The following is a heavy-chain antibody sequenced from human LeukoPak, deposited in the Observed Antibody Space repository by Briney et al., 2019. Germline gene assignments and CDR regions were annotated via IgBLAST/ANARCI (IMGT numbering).Heavy chain of an antibody. CDR1: GYTFTGYY. CDR2: INPNSGGT. V-gene: IGHV1-2*02. J-gene: IGHJ4*02. Sequence: GASVKVSCKASGYTFTGYYMHWVRQAPGQGLEWMGWINPNSGGTKYAQKFQGRVTMTRDTSISTAYMELSRLRCDDTAVYYCALEGFCSGDSCFSLDYWGQGILVTVSS. D-gene: IGHD2-15*01. CDR3: ALEGFCSGDSCFSLDY.